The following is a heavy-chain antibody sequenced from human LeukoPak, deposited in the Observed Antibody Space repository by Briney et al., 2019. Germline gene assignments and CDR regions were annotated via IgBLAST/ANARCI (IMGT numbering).Heavy chain of an antibody. V-gene: IGHV3-21*01. Sequence: GGSLRLSCAASGFIFSNYNMNWVRQAPGKGLEWVSSISRSSIYIYYADSVKGRFTISRDNAENSLYLQMNSLRAEDTAVCYCARDSGDGSGSYYAYGMDVWGQGTTVTVSS. J-gene: IGHJ6*02. CDR3: ARDSGDGSGSYYAYGMDV. D-gene: IGHD3-10*01. CDR1: GFIFSNYN. CDR2: ISRSSIYI.